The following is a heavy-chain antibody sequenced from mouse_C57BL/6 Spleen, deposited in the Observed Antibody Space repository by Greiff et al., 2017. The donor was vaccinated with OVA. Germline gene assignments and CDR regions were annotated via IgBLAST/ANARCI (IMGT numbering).Heavy chain of an antibody. D-gene: IGHD4-1*01. CDR1: GYTFTDYE. CDR3: TRLTGTGWFAY. V-gene: IGHV1-15*01. Sequence: VQRVESGAELVRPGASVTLSCKASGYTFTDYEMHWVKQTPVHGLEWIGAIDPETGGTAYNQKFKGKAILTADKSSSTAYMELRSLTSEDSAVYYCTRLTGTGWFAYWGQGTLVTVSA. J-gene: IGHJ3*01. CDR2: IDPETGGT.